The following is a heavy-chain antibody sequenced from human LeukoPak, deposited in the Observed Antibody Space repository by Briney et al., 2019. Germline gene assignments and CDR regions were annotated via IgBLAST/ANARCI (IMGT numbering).Heavy chain of an antibody. V-gene: IGHV3-48*03. D-gene: IGHD3-9*01. CDR3: ASNLYDILTGYEY. Sequence: GGSLRLSCAASGFTFSSYEMNWVRQAPGKGLEWVSYISSSGSTIYYADSVKGRFTISRDDAKNSLYLQMNSLRAEDTAVYYCASNLYDILTGYEYWGQGTLVTVSS. CDR1: GFTFSSYE. J-gene: IGHJ4*02. CDR2: ISSSGSTI.